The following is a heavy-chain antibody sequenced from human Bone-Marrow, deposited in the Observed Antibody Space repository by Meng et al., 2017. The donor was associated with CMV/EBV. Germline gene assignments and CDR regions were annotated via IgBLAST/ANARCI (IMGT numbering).Heavy chain of an antibody. D-gene: IGHD3-16*02. J-gene: IGHJ2*01. CDR2: IYYSGST. Sequence: LEGPGPGLVKAYQPLPLTCTVSGRSISSGDYALSCIRQPPGKGLEWIGYIYYSGSTYYNPSLKSPVTISVDTSKNQFSLKLSSVTAADTAVYYCARVYDYDYVWGSYRQDWYFDLWGRGTLVTVSS. CDR1: GRSISSGDYA. V-gene: IGHV4-30-4*08. CDR3: ARVYDYDYVWGSYRQDWYFDL.